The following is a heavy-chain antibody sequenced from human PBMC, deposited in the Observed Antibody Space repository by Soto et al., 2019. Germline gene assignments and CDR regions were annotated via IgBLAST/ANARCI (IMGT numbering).Heavy chain of an antibody. Sequence: ASVKVSCKASGYTFTSYDINWVRQATGQGLEWMGWMNPNSGNTGYAQKFQGRVTMTRNTSISTAYMELSSLRSEDTAVYYCARATQLYPLYYFDHWGQGTLVTVSS. D-gene: IGHD2-8*01. CDR2: MNPNSGNT. J-gene: IGHJ4*02. CDR1: GYTFTSYD. V-gene: IGHV1-8*01. CDR3: ARATQLYPLYYFDH.